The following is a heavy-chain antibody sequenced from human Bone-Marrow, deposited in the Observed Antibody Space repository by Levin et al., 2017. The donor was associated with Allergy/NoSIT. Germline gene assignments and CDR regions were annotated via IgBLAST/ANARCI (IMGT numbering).Heavy chain of an antibody. CDR2: IAYDGRTN. Sequence: GESLKISCPASGFTFRHYAMHWVRRAPGKGVEWVAIIAYDGRTNYYADSVKGRFSISRDNSENTLYLHMKSLRADDTAIYYCAKDLGDGYYLTALGISDWGQGTLVTVSS. D-gene: IGHD5-24*01. CDR3: AKDLGDGYYLTALGISD. V-gene: IGHV3-30*18. J-gene: IGHJ4*02. CDR1: GFTFRHYA.